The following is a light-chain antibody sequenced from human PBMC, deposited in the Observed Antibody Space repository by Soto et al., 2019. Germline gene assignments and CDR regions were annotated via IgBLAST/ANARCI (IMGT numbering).Light chain of an antibody. CDR2: DVS. J-gene: IGLJ2*01. CDR3: SSYTTSSTVV. Sequence: HSVLTQPASVSGSPGQSITISCTGTSSDVTTYNYVSWYQQHPGKAPKLIIYDVSNRPSGVSNRFSGSKSGNTASLTISGLQADDEADYYCSSYTTSSTVVFGGGTKLTVL. CDR1: SSDVTTYNY. V-gene: IGLV2-14*01.